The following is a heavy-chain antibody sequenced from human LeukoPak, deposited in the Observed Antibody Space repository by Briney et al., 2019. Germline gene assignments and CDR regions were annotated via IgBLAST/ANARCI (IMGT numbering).Heavy chain of an antibody. J-gene: IGHJ4*02. CDR3: ARDDLMRIAVAGSFDY. D-gene: IGHD6-19*01. CDR1: GCTFSSYA. V-gene: IGHV1-69*04. CDR2: IIPIFGIA. Sequence: SVKVSCKASGCTFSSYAISWVRQAPGQGLEWMGRIIPIFGIANYAQKFQGRVTITADKSTSTAYMELSSLRSEDTAVYYCARDDLMRIAVAGSFDYWGQGTLVTVSS.